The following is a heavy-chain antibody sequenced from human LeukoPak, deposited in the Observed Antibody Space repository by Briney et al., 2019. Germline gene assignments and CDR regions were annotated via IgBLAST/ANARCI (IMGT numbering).Heavy chain of an antibody. J-gene: IGHJ4*02. CDR1: GGTFSSYA. V-gene: IGHV1-69*13. CDR3: ARQRIAAAGPSFDY. D-gene: IGHD6-13*01. CDR2: IIPIFGTA. Sequence: GASVKASCKASGGTFSSYAISWVRQAPGQGLEWMGGIIPIFGTANYAQKFQGRVTITADESTSTAYMELSSLRSEDTAVYYCARQRIAAAGPSFDYWGQGTLVTVSS.